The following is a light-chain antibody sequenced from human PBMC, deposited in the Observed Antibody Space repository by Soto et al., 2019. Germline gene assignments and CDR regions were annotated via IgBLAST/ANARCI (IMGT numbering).Light chain of an antibody. Sequence: QSALTQPASVSGSPGQSITISCTGTSSDVGGYNYVSWYQQHPGKAPKLMIYEVSNRPSGVSNRFSDSKSGNTASLTISGLQAEDEADYYCSSYTSSNTLVFGGGTKLTVL. V-gene: IGLV2-14*01. J-gene: IGLJ2*01. CDR1: SSDVGGYNY. CDR3: SSYTSSNTLV. CDR2: EVS.